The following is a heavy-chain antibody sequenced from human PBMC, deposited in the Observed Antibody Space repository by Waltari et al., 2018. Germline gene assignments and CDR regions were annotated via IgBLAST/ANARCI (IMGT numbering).Heavy chain of an antibody. V-gene: IGHV4-39*01. Sequence: QVHLQESGPGLVKPPATLSLTCTVSAGTVASTSYHWAWLRHTTGKGLEWIANVFYTGPTHYNPALERRVTISVGTSKDRFSLTLTSVTAAXXALYRCARLLANRFYFDSWGQGILVSVSS. J-gene: IGHJ4*02. CDR2: VFYTGPT. CDR3: ARLLANRFYFDS. CDR1: AGTVASTSYH.